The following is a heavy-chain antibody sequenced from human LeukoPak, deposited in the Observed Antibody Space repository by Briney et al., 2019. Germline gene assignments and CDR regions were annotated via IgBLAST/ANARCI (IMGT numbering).Heavy chain of an antibody. J-gene: IGHJ4*02. CDR1: GFTFSDHY. CDR3: ARAERDSSGYQYFDY. V-gene: IGHV3-72*01. D-gene: IGHD3-22*01. CDR2: TRNKANSYTT. Sequence: GSLRLSCAASGFTFSDHYMDWVRQAPGKGLEWVGRTRNKANSYTTEYAASVKGRFTVSRDDSKNSLYLQMNSLKTEDTAVYYCARAERDSSGYQYFDYWGQGTLVTVAS.